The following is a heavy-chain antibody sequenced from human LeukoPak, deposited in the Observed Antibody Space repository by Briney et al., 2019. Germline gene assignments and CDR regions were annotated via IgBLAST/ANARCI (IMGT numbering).Heavy chain of an antibody. CDR2: INPNSGGT. J-gene: IGHJ4*02. Sequence: ASVKVSCKASGYTFTGHYMHWVRQAPGQGLEWMGWINPNSGGTSYAQKFQGRVTMTRDTSISTAYMELSRLRSDDTAVYYCASTSPYYDSSGYYWWGQGTLVTVSS. V-gene: IGHV1-2*02. CDR3: ASTSPYYDSSGYYW. CDR1: GYTFTGHY. D-gene: IGHD3-22*01.